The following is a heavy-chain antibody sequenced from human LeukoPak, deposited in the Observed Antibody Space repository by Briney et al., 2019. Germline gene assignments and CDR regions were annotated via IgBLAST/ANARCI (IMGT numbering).Heavy chain of an antibody. CDR1: GFTFSSYS. CDR3: AREYCSGGSCYNDAFDI. CDR2: ISSSSSYI. V-gene: IGHV3-21*05. Sequence: GGSLRLSCAASGFTFSSYSMNWVRQAPGKGLEWVSYISSSSSYIYYADSVKGRFTISRDNAKNSLYLQMNSLRAEDTAAYYCAREYCSGGSCYNDAFDIWGQGTMVTVSS. D-gene: IGHD2-15*01. J-gene: IGHJ3*02.